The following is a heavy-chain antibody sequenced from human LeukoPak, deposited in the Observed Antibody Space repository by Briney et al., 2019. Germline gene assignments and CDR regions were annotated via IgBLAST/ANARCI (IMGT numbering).Heavy chain of an antibody. V-gene: IGHV1-46*01. D-gene: IGHD3-10*01. Sequence: ASVKVSCKASGYTFTSYYMHWVRQAPGQGLEWMGIINPSGGSTSYAQKFQGRVTMTRDTSISTAYMELSRLRSDDTAVYYCASAVFGYGSGSYYTRFDAFDIWGQGTMVTVSS. CDR2: INPSGGST. J-gene: IGHJ3*02. CDR1: GYTFTSYY. CDR3: ASAVFGYGSGSYYTRFDAFDI.